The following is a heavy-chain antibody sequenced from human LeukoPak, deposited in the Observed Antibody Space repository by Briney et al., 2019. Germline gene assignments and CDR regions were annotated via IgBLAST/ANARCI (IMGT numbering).Heavy chain of an antibody. Sequence: SETLSLTCAVSGYSISSGYYWGWIRQPPGKGLEWIGSIYHSGSTNYNPSLKSRVTISVDTSKNQFSLKLSSVTAADTAVYYCARRYSNYFFDYWGQGTLVTVSS. CDR1: GYSISSGYY. CDR3: ARRYSNYFFDY. D-gene: IGHD4-11*01. CDR2: IYHSGST. J-gene: IGHJ4*02. V-gene: IGHV4-38-2*01.